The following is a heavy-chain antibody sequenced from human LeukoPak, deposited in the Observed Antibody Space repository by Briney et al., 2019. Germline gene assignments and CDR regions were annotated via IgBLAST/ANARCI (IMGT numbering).Heavy chain of an antibody. CDR3: ARLGSVGYYNYQYMDI. Sequence: SETLSLTCAVYGGSFSGYYWSWIRQPPGKGLEWIGEINDIGNTNYDPSLRSRVTISVDTSKNQFSQSLTSATAADTAVYFCARLGSVGYYNYQYMDIWGNGTTVTVSS. D-gene: IGHD3-10*01. CDR1: GGSFSGYY. V-gene: IGHV4-34*01. J-gene: IGHJ6*03. CDR2: INDIGNT.